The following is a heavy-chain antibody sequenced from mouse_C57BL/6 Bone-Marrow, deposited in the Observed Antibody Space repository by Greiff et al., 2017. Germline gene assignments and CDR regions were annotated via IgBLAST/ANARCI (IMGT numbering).Heavy chain of an antibody. D-gene: IGHD2-4*01. CDR1: GFSFNTYA. Sequence: EVNVVESGGGLVQPKGSLKLSCAASGFSFNTYAMNWVRQAPGKGLEWVARIRSKSNNYATYYADSVKDRFTISRDDSESMLYLQMNNLKAEYTAMYYCVREGDYGYWYFDVWGTGTTVTVSS. CDR3: VREGDYGYWYFDV. J-gene: IGHJ1*03. V-gene: IGHV10-1*01. CDR2: IRSKSNNYAT.